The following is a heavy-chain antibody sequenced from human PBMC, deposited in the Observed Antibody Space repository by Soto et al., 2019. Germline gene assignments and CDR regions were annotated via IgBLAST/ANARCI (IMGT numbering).Heavy chain of an antibody. J-gene: IGHJ4*02. CDR2: MNPNSGNT. CDR1: GYTFTSYD. D-gene: IGHD3-22*01. Sequence: ASVKVSCKASGYTFTSYDINWVRQATGQGLEWMGWMNPNSGNTGYAQKFQGRVTITRDITTSTAYMELRNLRSDDTAVYYCARGPTDYYDNSANYFLDYWGQGTLVTVSS. CDR3: ARGPTDYYDNSANYFLDY. V-gene: IGHV1-8*01.